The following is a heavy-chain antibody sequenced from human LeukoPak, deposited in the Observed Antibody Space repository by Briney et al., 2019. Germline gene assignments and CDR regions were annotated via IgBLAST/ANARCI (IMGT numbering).Heavy chain of an antibody. J-gene: IGHJ3*02. CDR3: ARGIQLWLVDDAFDI. CDR1: GYTFTSYG. CDR2: ISAYNGNT. D-gene: IGHD5-18*01. Sequence: ASVKVSCKASGYTFTSYGISWVRQAPGQGLEGMGWISAYNGNTNYAQKLQGRVTMTTDTSTSTAYMELRSLRSDDTAVYYCARGIQLWLVDDAFDIWGQGTMVTVSS. V-gene: IGHV1-18*01.